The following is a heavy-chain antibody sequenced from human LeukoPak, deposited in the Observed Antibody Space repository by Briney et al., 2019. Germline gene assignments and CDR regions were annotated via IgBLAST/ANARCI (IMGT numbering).Heavy chain of an antibody. Sequence: SVTVSCKASGGTFSSYAISWVRQAPGQGLEWMGGIIPIFGTANYAQKFQGRVTITADESTSTAYMELSSLRSEDTAVYYCARGRSAGGYYDSSGYYYFDYWGQGTLVTVSS. CDR1: GGTFSSYA. J-gene: IGHJ4*02. CDR3: ARGRSAGGYYDSSGYYYFDY. D-gene: IGHD3-22*01. V-gene: IGHV1-69*13. CDR2: IIPIFGTA.